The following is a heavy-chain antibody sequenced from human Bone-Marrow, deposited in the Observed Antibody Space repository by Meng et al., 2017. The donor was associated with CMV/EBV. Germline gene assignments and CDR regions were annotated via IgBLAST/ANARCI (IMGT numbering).Heavy chain of an antibody. V-gene: IGHV3-30*04. Sequence: GESLKISCEASGFTFSSYAMHWVRQAPGKGLEWVAVISYDGTNKYYADSVKGRFTISRDNSKNTLSLQMNSLRAEDTAVYYCARDAYSSSWYPGGNWFDPWGQGTLVTVSS. D-gene: IGHD6-13*01. CDR2: ISYDGTNK. J-gene: IGHJ5*02. CDR1: GFTFSSYA. CDR3: ARDAYSSSWYPGGNWFDP.